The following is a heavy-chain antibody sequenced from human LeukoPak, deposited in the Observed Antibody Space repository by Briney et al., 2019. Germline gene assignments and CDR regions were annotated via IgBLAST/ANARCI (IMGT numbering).Heavy chain of an antibody. CDR2: IRFDGSNE. D-gene: IGHD1-1*01. CDR3: AKDPQLVTSYYYYMDV. V-gene: IGHV3-30*02. Sequence: GGSLRLSCAASGLTFTNYGMHWVRQAPGKGLQWVAFIRFDGSNEYCADSVKGRFTISRDNSKNTLYLQMNSLRAEDTAVYYCAKDPQLVTSYYYYMDVWGKGTPFTVSS. J-gene: IGHJ6*03. CDR1: GLTFTNYG.